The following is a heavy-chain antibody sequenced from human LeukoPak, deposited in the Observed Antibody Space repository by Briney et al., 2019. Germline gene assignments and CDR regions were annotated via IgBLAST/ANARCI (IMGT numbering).Heavy chain of an antibody. CDR3: ARGGLPTHYYYMDV. CDR2: INTDGSRT. CDR1: GFTFSHYA. V-gene: IGHV3-74*01. J-gene: IGHJ6*03. D-gene: IGHD3-10*01. Sequence: PGGSLRLSCAASGFTFSHYALHWVRQAPGKGLVWVSRINTDGSRTSYVDSVKGRFTISRDNAKNTVYLQMNSLRVEETAVYYCARGGLPTHYYYMDVWGKGTTVTISS.